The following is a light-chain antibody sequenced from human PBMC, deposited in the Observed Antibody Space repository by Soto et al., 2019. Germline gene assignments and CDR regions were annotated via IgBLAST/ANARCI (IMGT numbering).Light chain of an antibody. J-gene: IGKJ1*01. CDR1: QSVSSSY. Sequence: EIVLTQSPGTLSLSPGERATLSCRASQSVSSSYLAWYQQKPGQAPRLLIYGASSRATGIPDRFSGSGSGTDFTLTISRLETEDFAVYYCQQYGSSPQTFGQGTRWISN. CDR3: QQYGSSPQT. V-gene: IGKV3-20*01. CDR2: GAS.